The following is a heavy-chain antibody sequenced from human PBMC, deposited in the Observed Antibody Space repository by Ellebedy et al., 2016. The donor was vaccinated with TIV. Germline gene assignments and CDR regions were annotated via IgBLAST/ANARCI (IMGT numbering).Heavy chain of an antibody. CDR1: GGSISSSSHY. CDR3: ARQGPSITMVRGVNWFDP. Sequence: SETLSLTCSVSGGSISSSSHYWGWIRQPPGKGLEWIGSIYYTVSTYYNPSLKRRVTISVDTSKNQFSLNLNSLTAADTAVYYCARQGPSITMVRGVNWFDPWGQGTLVTVSS. J-gene: IGHJ5*02. D-gene: IGHD3-10*01. CDR2: IYYTVST. V-gene: IGHV4-39*01.